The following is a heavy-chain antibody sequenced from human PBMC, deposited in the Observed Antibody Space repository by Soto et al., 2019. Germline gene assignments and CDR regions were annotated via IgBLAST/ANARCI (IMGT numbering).Heavy chain of an antibody. D-gene: IGHD3-9*01. V-gene: IGHV4-30-4*01. J-gene: IGHJ6*02. CDR1: GGSISSGDYY. CDR2: IYYSGST. Sequence: SETLSLTCTVSGGSISSGDYYWSWIRQPPGKGLEWIGYIYYSGSTYYNPSLKSRVTISVDTSKNQFSLKLSSVTAADTAVYYCARDHYVYDILTGYGYYYGMDVRGQGTTVT. CDR3: ARDHYVYDILTGYGYYYGMDV.